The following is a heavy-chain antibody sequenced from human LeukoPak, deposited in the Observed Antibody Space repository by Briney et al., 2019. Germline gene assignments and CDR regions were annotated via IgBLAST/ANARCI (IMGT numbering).Heavy chain of an antibody. CDR1: GGSISSYY. V-gene: IGHV4-59*01. J-gene: IGHJ1*01. CDR3: ALDSSGYGYFQH. D-gene: IGHD3-22*01. CDR2: IYYSGST. Sequence: PSETLSLTCTVPGGSISSYYWSWIRQPPGKGLEWIGYIYYSGSTNYNPSLKSRVTISVDTSKNQFSLKLSSVTAADTAVYYCALDSSGYGYFQHWGQGTLVTVSS.